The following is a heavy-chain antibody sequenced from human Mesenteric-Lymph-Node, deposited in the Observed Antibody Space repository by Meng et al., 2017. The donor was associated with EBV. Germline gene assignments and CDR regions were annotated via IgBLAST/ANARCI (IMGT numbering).Heavy chain of an antibody. Sequence: VQLPEAVAGLVKPSGPWSLLCPASAGSLRSDNWWTWVRQPPGKGLEWIGEIHHSGATNYNPSLKSRVTISVDKSKNQFSLKLSSVTAADAAVYFCASVIYGSGLNSWFDPWGHGTLVTVSS. CDR2: IHHSGAT. CDR1: AGSLRSDNW. V-gene: IGHV4-4*02. CDR3: ASVIYGSGLNSWFDP. J-gene: IGHJ5*02. D-gene: IGHD3-10*01.